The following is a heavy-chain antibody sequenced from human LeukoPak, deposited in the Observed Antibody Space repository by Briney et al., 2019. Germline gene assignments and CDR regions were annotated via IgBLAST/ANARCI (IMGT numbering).Heavy chain of an antibody. J-gene: IGHJ4*02. CDR2: INPNSGGT. D-gene: IGHD4-17*01. V-gene: IGHV1-2*02. CDR3: AREGIDYGDYPFDY. CDR1: GYTFTGYY. Sequence: ASVKVSCTASGYTFTGYYMHWVRQAPGQGLEWMGWINPNSGGTNYAQKFQGRVTMTRDTSISTAYMELSRLRSDDTAVYYCAREGIDYGDYPFDYWGQGTLVTVSS.